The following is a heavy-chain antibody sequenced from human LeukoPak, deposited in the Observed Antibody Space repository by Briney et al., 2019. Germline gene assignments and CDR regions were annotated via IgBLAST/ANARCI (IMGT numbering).Heavy chain of an antibody. V-gene: IGHV3-23*01. D-gene: IGHD3-10*01. CDR2: ISGSGGST. CDR3: AKVGIGLWFGELLLDY. Sequence: PGGSLRLSCAASGFTFSSYAMSWVRQAPGKGLEWVSAISGSGGSTYYADSVKGRFTISRDNSKNTLYLQMNSLRAEDTAVYYCAKVGIGLWFGELLLDYWGQGTLVTVSS. CDR1: GFTFSSYA. J-gene: IGHJ4*02.